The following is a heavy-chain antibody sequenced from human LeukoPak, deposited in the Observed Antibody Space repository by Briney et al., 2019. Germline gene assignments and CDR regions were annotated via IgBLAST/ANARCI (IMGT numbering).Heavy chain of an antibody. CDR1: GGSISSGDYY. J-gene: IGHJ5*02. D-gene: IGHD3-10*01. Sequence: LRLSCTVSGGSISSGDYYWSWIRQPPGKGLEWIGYIYYSGSTYYNPSLKSRVTISVDTSKNQFSLKLSSVTAADTAVYYCARDRSITMVRGTDGFDPWGQGTLVTVSS. CDR2: IYYSGST. CDR3: ARDRSITMVRGTDGFDP. V-gene: IGHV4-30-4*08.